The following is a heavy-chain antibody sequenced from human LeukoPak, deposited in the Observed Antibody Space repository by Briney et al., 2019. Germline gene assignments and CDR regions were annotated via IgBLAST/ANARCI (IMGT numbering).Heavy chain of an antibody. CDR2: IKSKTDGGTT. D-gene: IGHD3-3*01. J-gene: IGHJ6*02. CDR3: TTDSELRFLEWSTHHYGMDV. V-gene: IGHV3-15*01. Sequence: GGSLRLSCAASGFTFSNAWMSWVRHAPGKGLEWVGRIKSKTDGGTTDYAAPVKGRFTISSDDSKTRLYMKMNSLKTEDTAVYYCTTDSELRFLEWSTHHYGMDVWGQGTTVTVSS. CDR1: GFTFSNAW.